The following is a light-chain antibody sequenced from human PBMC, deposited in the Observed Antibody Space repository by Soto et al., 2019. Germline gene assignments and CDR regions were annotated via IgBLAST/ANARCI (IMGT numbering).Light chain of an antibody. CDR2: EVS. J-gene: IGKJ2*01. CDR3: MQGTHWPYT. CDR1: QSLVYSDANTY. Sequence: DVVMTQSPLSLPVTLGQPASISCRSSQSLVYSDANTYLNWFQQRPGQSPRRLIYEVSHRDSGVPDRFSGSGSGTDFTLNISRVGAEDVGVYYCMQGTHWPYTFGQGTKLEIK. V-gene: IGKV2-30*01.